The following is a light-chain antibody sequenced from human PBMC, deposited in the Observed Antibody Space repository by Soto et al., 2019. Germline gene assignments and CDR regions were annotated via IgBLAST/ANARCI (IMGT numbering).Light chain of an antibody. CDR1: QSVSSN. CDR3: QPYNNWPRT. CDR2: GAS. J-gene: IGKJ4*01. V-gene: IGKV3-15*01. Sequence: EIVMTQSPATLSVSPGERATLSCRASQSVSSNLAWYQQKPGQAPRLLIYGASTRATGIPARFSGSGSGTEFTLTISSLQSEDFAVYYCQPYNNWPRTVAGGTKVDSK.